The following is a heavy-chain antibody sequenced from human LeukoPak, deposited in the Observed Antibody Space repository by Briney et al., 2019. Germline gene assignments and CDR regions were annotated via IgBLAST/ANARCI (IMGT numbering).Heavy chain of an antibody. CDR3: AIAGTTYGMDV. CDR2: ISYDGSNK. D-gene: IGHD1-1*01. Sequence: GRSLRLSCAASGFTFSSYGMHWVRQAPGKGLEWVAVISYDGSNKYYADSVKGRFTISRDNSKNTLYLQMNSLRAEDTAVYYCAIAGTTYGMDVWGQGTTVTVSS. V-gene: IGHV3-30*03. J-gene: IGHJ6*02. CDR1: GFTFSSYG.